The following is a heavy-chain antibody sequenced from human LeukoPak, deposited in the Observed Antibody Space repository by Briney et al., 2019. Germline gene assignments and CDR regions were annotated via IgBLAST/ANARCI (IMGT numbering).Heavy chain of an antibody. CDR3: AKSSGFGGLFDS. J-gene: IGHJ4*02. CDR1: GFSFSDYG. Sequence: GGSLRLSCAAAGFSFSDYGMHWVRQAPGKGLEWVALMSKDGIKTNYADSVKGRFTISRDISKNTLYLQMNSLRAEDTALYFCAKSSGFGGLFDSWGQGTRVTVSS. CDR2: MSKDGIKT. D-gene: IGHD3-10*01. V-gene: IGHV3-30*18.